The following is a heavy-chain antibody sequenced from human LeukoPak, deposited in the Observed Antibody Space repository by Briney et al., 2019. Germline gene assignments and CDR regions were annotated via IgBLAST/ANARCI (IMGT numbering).Heavy chain of an antibody. CDR2: ISGSGGST. Sequence: GGSLRLSCAASGFTFSSYAMSWVRQAPGKGLEWVSAISGSGGSTYYADSVKGRFTISRDNSKNTLYLQMNSLRAEDTAVYYCAKGPLMYYYDSSGYTWFDPWGQGTLVTVSS. J-gene: IGHJ5*02. CDR3: AKGPLMYYYDSSGYTWFDP. V-gene: IGHV3-23*01. CDR1: GFTFSSYA. D-gene: IGHD3-22*01.